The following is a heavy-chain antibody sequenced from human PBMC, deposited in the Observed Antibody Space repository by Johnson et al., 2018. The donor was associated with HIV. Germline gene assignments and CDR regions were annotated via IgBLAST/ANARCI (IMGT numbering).Heavy chain of an antibody. D-gene: IGHD1-1*01. CDR3: ARAYNYPI. V-gene: IGHV3-30-3*01. CDR2: ISFDGSNE. CDR1: GFTFSNYA. Sequence: QVQLVESGGGVVQPGRSLRLSCAASGFTFSNYAMHWVRQVPGKGLEWVAIISFDGSNEYSADPVKGRFTISRDNFKNTLFLQMNSLRVEDTAVYYCARAYNYPIWGQGTMLTVSS. J-gene: IGHJ3*02.